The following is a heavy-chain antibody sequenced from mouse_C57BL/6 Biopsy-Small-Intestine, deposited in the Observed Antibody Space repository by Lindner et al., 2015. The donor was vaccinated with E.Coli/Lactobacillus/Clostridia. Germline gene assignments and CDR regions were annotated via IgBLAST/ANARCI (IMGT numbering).Heavy chain of an antibody. V-gene: IGHV1-39*01. J-gene: IGHJ3*01. D-gene: IGHD2-3*01. Sequence: VQLQESGPELVKPGASVKISCKASGYSFTDHNMKWVKQSTGKSLEWIGVINPKYGTTRYNQKFKGKATLTVDQSSSTAYMQLNSLTSEDSAVYYCANDGYYPFAYWGQGTLATVSA. CDR1: GYSFTDHN. CDR2: INPKYGTT. CDR3: ANDGYYPFAY.